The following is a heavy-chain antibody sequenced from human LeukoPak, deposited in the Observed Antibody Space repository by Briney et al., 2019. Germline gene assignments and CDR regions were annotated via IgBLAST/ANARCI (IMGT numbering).Heavy chain of an antibody. V-gene: IGHV3-23*01. J-gene: IGHJ4*02. CDR2: ISGSAGST. D-gene: IGHD3-16*02. CDR3: ANDGLLPNLWRNYRVPGYFDY. Sequence: GGSLRLSCAASGFTFSSYAMSWVRQAPGKGLEWLSVISGSAGSTHFADSVKGRFTISRDNSKNTLFLQMNSLRAEDTAVYYCANDGLLPNLWRNYRVPGYFDYWGQGTLVTVSS. CDR1: GFTFSSYA.